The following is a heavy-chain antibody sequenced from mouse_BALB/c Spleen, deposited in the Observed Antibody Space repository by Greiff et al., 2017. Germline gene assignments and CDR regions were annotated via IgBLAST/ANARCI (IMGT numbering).Heavy chain of an antibody. Sequence: QVQLKQSGPELVKPGASVKMSCKASGYTFTDYVISWVKQRTGQGLEWIGEIYPGSGSTYYNEKFKGKATLTADKSSNTAYMQLSSLTSEDSAVYFCLITTVVAKAMDYWGQGTSVTVSS. CDR1: GYTFTDYV. CDR2: IYPGSGST. V-gene: IGHV1-77*01. D-gene: IGHD1-1*01. J-gene: IGHJ4*01. CDR3: LITTVVAKAMDY.